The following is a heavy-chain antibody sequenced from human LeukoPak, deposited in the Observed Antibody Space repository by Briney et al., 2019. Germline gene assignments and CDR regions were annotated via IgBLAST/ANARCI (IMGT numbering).Heavy chain of an antibody. CDR2: ISPNGGST. CDR3: VPKGNEGY. D-gene: IGHD1-1*01. CDR1: GFTFREFA. J-gene: IGHJ4*02. V-gene: IGHV3-64D*06. Sequence: PGGSLRLSCTSSGFTFREFAVSWFRQAPGKGLEYVSAISPNGGSTYYADSVKGRFTISRDNSKNTLYLQMSSLRVEDTAVYYCVPKGNEGYWGQGTLVTVSS.